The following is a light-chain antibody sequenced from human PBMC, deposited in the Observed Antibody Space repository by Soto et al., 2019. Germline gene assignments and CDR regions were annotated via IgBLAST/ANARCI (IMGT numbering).Light chain of an antibody. CDR3: QKYNSAPLA. CDR1: QGITNY. CDR2: DAS. J-gene: IGKJ3*01. Sequence: DIQMTQSPSSLSASVGDRITITCRASQGITNYLAWYQQKPGKVPKLLIYDASTLQSGVPPRFSGSGSETDFTLTISSLQPEDVATYYCQKYNSAPLAFGPGTKVDIK. V-gene: IGKV1-27*01.